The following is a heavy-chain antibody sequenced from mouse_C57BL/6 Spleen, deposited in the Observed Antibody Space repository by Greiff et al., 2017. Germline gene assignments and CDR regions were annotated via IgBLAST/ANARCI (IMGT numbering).Heavy chain of an antibody. Sequence: VKLQQSGAELVRPGASVKLSCKASGYTFTDYYINWVKQRPGQGLEWIARIYPGSGNTYYNEKFKGKATLTAEKSSSTAYMQLSSLTSEDSAVYFCARSEGLLLYAMDYWGQGTSVTVSS. CDR3: ARSEGLLLYAMDY. V-gene: IGHV1-76*01. J-gene: IGHJ4*01. CDR1: GYTFTDYY. CDR2: IYPGSGNT. D-gene: IGHD2-3*01.